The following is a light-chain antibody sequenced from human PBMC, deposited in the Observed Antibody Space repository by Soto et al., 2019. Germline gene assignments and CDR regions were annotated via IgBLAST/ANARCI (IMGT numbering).Light chain of an antibody. V-gene: IGKV3-20*01. Sequence: EIVLTQSPGTLSLSPGERAIFSCRASQRLDSSYLAWYQQKPGQATRLLLYGASSRATGVPDRFSGSWSGTDFTLTISILDPEDFGVYYCQQYATSSWTFGQGTKVEI. J-gene: IGKJ1*01. CDR3: QQYATSSWT. CDR1: QRLDSSY. CDR2: GAS.